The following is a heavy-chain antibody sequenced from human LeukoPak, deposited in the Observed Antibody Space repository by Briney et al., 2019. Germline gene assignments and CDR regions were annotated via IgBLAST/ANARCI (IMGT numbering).Heavy chain of an antibody. V-gene: IGHV1-69*06. D-gene: IGHD5-12*01. Sequence: GSSVKVSCKASGCSFNSYAISWVRQAPGPGLEWMGGIIPIFGQANYAQKLQGRVTITEDKSTSTAYMELDSVRSEDTSVYYCATNQLYSGYYPTYQYYFDFDGWGKGTTVTASS. CDR2: IIPIFGQA. J-gene: IGHJ6*04. CDR1: GCSFNSYA. CDR3: ATNQLYSGYYPTYQYYFDFDG.